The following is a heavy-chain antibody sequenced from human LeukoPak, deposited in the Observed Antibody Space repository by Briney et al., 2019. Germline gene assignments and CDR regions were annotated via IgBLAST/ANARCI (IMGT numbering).Heavy chain of an antibody. CDR3: ARAPNAHSWGIVVVPAASYDAFDI. D-gene: IGHD2-2*01. V-gene: IGHV4-59*01. J-gene: IGHJ3*02. CDR1: GGSISSYY. Sequence: SETLSLTCTVSGGSISSYYWSWIRQPPGKGLEWMGYIYYSGSTNYNPSLKSRVTISVDTSKNQFSLKLSSVTAADTAVYYCARAPNAHSWGIVVVPAASYDAFDIWGRGTMVTVSS. CDR2: IYYSGST.